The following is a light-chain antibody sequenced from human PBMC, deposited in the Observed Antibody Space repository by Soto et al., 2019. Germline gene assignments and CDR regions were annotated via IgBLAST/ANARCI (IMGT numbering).Light chain of an antibody. V-gene: IGKV1-5*03. CDR1: QSISSW. CDR2: KAS. Sequence: DIQMTQSPSTLSASVGDRVTITCRASQSISSWLAWYQQKPGKVPKVLIYKASSLERGVPSRFSGSGSGTEFTLTISSLQPDDSATYYCQHYNGYPRTFGQGTKVEVK. J-gene: IGKJ1*01. CDR3: QHYNGYPRT.